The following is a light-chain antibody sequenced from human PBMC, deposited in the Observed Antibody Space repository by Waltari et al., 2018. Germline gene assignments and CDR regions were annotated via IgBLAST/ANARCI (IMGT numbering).Light chain of an antibody. CDR2: DVS. J-gene: IGLJ2*01. Sequence: QSALTQPASVSGSPGQSITISCTGTSGDVGGYKYVSWYKQHPGQAPKLMIYDVSNRPSGVSDRFSGSKSGNTASLTISGLQAEDEADYYCSSYTSSSTLAFGGGTKLTVL. V-gene: IGLV2-14*03. CDR3: SSYTSSSTLA. CDR1: SGDVGGYKY.